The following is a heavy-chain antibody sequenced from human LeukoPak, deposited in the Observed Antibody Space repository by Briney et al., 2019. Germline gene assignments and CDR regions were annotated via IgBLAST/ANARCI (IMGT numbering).Heavy chain of an antibody. CDR1: GGSFSGYY. V-gene: IGHV4-34*01. J-gene: IGHJ6*03. D-gene: IGHD6-6*01. Sequence: SETLSLTCAVYGGSFSGYYWSWIRQPPGKGLEWIGEINHSGSTNYNPSLKSRVTISVDKSKNQFSLKLSSVTAADTAVYYCARAVSSGIAARLWHYYYMDVWGKGTTVTVSS. CDR3: ARAVSSGIAARLWHYYYMDV. CDR2: INHSGST.